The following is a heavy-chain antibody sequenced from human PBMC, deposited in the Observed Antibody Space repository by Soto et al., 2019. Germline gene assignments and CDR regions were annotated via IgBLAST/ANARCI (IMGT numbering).Heavy chain of an antibody. CDR2: INPKSGNT. J-gene: IGHJ4*02. CDR3: VRVYGEIDY. V-gene: IGHV1-8*01. D-gene: IGHD3-10*01. CDR1: GYTFTNYD. Sequence: GASVKVSCKTSGYTFTNYDINWVRQATGQGLEWMGWINPKSGNTGYAQQFQGRVIMTRSTSISTAYMELSSLRSEDTAVYYCVRVYGEIDYWGQGTLVTVSS.